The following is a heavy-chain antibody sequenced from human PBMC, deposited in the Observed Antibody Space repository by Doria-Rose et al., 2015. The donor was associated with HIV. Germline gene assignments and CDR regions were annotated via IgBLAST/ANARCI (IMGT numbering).Heavy chain of an antibody. CDR2: IFSDDDR. D-gene: IGHD6-13*01. J-gene: IGHJ4*02. CDR3: ARIKSSRWYHTYYFDC. Sequence: QVQLVQSGPVLVKPTETLTLTCTVSGVSLSSPGMGVSWIRQPPGKALEWLAHIFSDDDRSYKTSLKSRLNISRCTSKSQLVLTMTDMDPVDTATYYCARIKSSRWYHTYYFDCWVQGTLFIVSA. V-gene: IGHV2-26*01. CDR1: GVSLSSPGMG.